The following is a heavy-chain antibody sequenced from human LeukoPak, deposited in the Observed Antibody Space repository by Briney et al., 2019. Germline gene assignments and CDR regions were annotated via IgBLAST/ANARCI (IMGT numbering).Heavy chain of an antibody. Sequence: SETLSLTCTVSGGSISSYYWSWIRQPPGKGLEWIGYIYYSGSTNYNPSLKSRVTISVDTSKNQFSLKLSSVTAADTAVYYCARAHGYGDYGEFDYWGQGTLVTVSS. CDR1: GGSISSYY. V-gene: IGHV4-59*01. CDR2: IYYSGST. D-gene: IGHD4-17*01. CDR3: ARAHGYGDYGEFDY. J-gene: IGHJ4*02.